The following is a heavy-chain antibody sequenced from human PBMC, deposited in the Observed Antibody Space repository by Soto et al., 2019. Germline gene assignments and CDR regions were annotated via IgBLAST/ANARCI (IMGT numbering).Heavy chain of an antibody. V-gene: IGHV3-74*01. CDR1: GFTFSSYW. D-gene: IGHD1-26*01. CDR3: ARDVWELTTLDY. Sequence: EVQLVESGGGLVQPGGSLRLSCAASGFTFSSYWMHWVRQAPGKGLVWVSRINSDGSSTSYADSVKGRFTISRADANNTLYRQMNSLRAADTAVEYCARDVWELTTLDYGGHRTLVVVSS. CDR2: INSDGSST. J-gene: IGHJ4*01.